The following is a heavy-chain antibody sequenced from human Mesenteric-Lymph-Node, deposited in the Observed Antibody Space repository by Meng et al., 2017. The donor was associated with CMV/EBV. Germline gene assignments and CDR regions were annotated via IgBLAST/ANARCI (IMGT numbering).Heavy chain of an antibody. CDR2: IYYSGST. V-gene: IGHV4-59*12. CDR1: GGSISSYY. Sequence: GSLRLSCTVSGGSISSYYWSWIRQPPGKGLEWIGYIYYSGSTNYSPSLRSRVTISFDTSKNQFSLKVRSVTAADTAVYFCARVYGRQSLGFYYGIDVWGQGTTVTVSS. J-gene: IGHJ6*02. CDR3: ARVYGRQSLGFYYGIDV. D-gene: IGHD4-17*01.